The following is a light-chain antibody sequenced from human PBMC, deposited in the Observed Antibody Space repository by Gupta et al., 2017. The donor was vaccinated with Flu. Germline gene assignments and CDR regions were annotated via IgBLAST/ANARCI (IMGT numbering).Light chain of an antibody. CDR3: HHRPSWPSIVT. V-gene: IGKV3-11*01. J-gene: IGKJ4*01. Sequence: IVLTQSPVTLSLSQGETATLSCRVSQSDSSYLGWYQQRPGQAPRLLIYDTSNRAPGIPASFGARKSGADFTLTIAVLAPEDFAMYYCHHRPSWPSIVTFGGGTKVEVK. CDR2: DTS. CDR1: QSDSSY.